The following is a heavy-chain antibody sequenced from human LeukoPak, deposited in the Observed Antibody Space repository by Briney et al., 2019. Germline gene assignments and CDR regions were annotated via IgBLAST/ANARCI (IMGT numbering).Heavy chain of an antibody. V-gene: IGHV1-8*01. CDR2: MNPNSGNT. Sequence: GASVKVSCKASGYTFTSYDINWVRQATGQGLEWMGWMNPNSGNTGYAQKFQGGVTMTRNTSISTAYMELSSLRSEDTAVYYCARGSKKTVTIAYWGQGTLVTVSS. CDR1: GYTFTSYD. J-gene: IGHJ4*02. CDR3: ARGSKKTVTIAY. D-gene: IGHD4-11*01.